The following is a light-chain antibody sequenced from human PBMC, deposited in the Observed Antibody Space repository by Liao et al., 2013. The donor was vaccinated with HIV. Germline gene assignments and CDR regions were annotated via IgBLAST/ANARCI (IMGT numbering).Light chain of an antibody. CDR2: QDN. J-gene: IGLJ1*01. CDR3: QVWDSTDDRYV. Sequence: SYELTQPPSVSVSPGQTATITCSGEKLGAKYACWYQQQPGRSPVLVMFQDNRRPSGIPERFSGSNSGNTATLSISRVEAGDEADYYCQVWDSTDDRYVFGTGTRVTVL. V-gene: IGLV3-1*01. CDR1: KLGAKY.